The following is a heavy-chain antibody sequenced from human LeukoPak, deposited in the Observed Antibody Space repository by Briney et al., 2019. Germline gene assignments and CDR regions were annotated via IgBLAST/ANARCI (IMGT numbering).Heavy chain of an antibody. CDR1: GNTFTNYY. V-gene: IGHV1-46*01. J-gene: IGHJ5*02. CDR3: ARGGYFHNSGQFDP. CDR2: INPSGGST. Sequence: ASVKVSCKASGNTFTNYYVHWVRQAPGQGLEWMGIINPSGGSTTYAQKFQGRVTMTRDTSASTVYMELSSLRSADTAMYYCARGGYFHNSGQFDPWGQETLVTVSS. D-gene: IGHD3-22*01.